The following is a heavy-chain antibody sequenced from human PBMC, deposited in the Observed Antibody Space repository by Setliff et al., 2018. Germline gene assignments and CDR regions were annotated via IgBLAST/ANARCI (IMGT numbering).Heavy chain of an antibody. CDR2: ISSSSSYI. V-gene: IGHV3-21*01. CDR1: GFTFSSYS. Sequence: PGGSLRLSRAASGFTFSSYSMNWVRQAPGKGLEWVSSISSSSSYIYYADSVKGRFTISRDNAKNSLYLQMNSLRAEDTAVYYCALSLAAAGHDAFDIWGQGTMVTVSS. D-gene: IGHD6-13*01. CDR3: ALSLAAAGHDAFDI. J-gene: IGHJ3*02.